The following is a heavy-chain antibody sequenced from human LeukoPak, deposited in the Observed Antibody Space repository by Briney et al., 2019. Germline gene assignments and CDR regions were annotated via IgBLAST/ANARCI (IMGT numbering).Heavy chain of an antibody. CDR2: IIPIFGTA. D-gene: IGHD6-19*01. Sequence: SVKVSCKASGGTFSSYAISWVRQAPGQGLEWMGGIIPIFGTANYAQKFQGRVTITADESTSTAYMELSSLRPEDTAVYYCARDSSGWTYNWFDPWGQGTLVTVSS. V-gene: IGHV1-69*01. J-gene: IGHJ5*02. CDR1: GGTFSSYA. CDR3: ARDSSGWTYNWFDP.